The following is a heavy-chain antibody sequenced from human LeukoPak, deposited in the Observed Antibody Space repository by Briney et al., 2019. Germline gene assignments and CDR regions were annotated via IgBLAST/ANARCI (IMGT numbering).Heavy chain of an antibody. CDR1: GFTLSSYG. D-gene: IGHD3-10*01. V-gene: IGHV3-30*02. Sequence: GGSLRLSCAASGFTLSSYGMHWVRQAPGKGLEWVAFIRYNGNNKYYADSVKGRFTISRDTSKSTLYLQMYSLRSEDTAVYYCAKDGGVRGPDYYYYMDVWGKGTTVTISS. CDR2: IRYNGNNK. J-gene: IGHJ6*03. CDR3: AKDGGVRGPDYYYYMDV.